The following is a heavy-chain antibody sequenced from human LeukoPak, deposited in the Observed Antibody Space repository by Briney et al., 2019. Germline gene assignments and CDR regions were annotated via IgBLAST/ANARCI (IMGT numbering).Heavy chain of an antibody. Sequence: RSLRLTCAASGFTFSSYGMHWVRQAPGKGLEWVAVISYDGSNKYYADSVKGRFTISRDNSKNTLYPQMNSLRAEDTAVYYCAKVYAYYDSSGYYPPHFDYWGQGTLVTVSS. V-gene: IGHV3-30*18. CDR3: AKVYAYYDSSGYYPPHFDY. J-gene: IGHJ4*02. CDR2: ISYDGSNK. CDR1: GFTFSSYG. D-gene: IGHD3-22*01.